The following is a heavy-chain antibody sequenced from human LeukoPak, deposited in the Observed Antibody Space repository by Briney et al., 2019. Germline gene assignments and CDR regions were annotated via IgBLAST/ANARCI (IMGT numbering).Heavy chain of an antibody. Sequence: SVKVSCKASGGTFSSYAISWVRQAPGQGLEWMGGIIPIFGTANYAQKFQGRATITADESTSTAYMELSSLRSEDTAVYYCASPMNGDYAFDIWGQGTMVTVSS. CDR1: GGTFSSYA. CDR2: IIPIFGTA. V-gene: IGHV1-69*13. CDR3: ASPMNGDYAFDI. D-gene: IGHD2-8*01. J-gene: IGHJ3*02.